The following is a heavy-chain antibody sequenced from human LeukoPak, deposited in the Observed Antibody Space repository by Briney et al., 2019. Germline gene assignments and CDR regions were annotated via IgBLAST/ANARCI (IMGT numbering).Heavy chain of an antibody. CDR3: AREHDAFDI. CDR2: IYHSGST. Sequence: SETLSLTCAVYGGSFSGYYWSWIRQPPGKGLEWIREIYHSGSTNYNPSLKSRVTISVDTSKNQFSLKLSSVTAADTAVYYCAREHDAFDIWGQGTMVTVSS. V-gene: IGHV4-34*01. CDR1: GGSFSGYY. J-gene: IGHJ3*02.